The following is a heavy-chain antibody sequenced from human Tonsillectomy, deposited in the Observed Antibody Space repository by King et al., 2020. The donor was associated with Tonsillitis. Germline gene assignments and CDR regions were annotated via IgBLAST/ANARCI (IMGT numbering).Heavy chain of an antibody. V-gene: IGHV4-59*08. CDR1: GGSISSYY. CDR3: ARLDYDILTGYPHYYYYYGMDV. Sequence: VQLQESGPGLVKPSETLSLTCTVSGGSISSYYWSWIRQPPGKGLEWIGYIYYSGSTNYNPSLKSRVTLSVDTSKNPFSLKLSSVTAADTAVYYCARLDYDILTGYPHYYYYYGMDVWGQGTTVTVSS. CDR2: IYYSGST. J-gene: IGHJ6*02. D-gene: IGHD3-9*01.